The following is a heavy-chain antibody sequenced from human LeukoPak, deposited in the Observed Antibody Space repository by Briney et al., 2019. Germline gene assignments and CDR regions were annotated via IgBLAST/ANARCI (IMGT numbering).Heavy chain of an antibody. Sequence: SETLSLTCTVSDGSISSSSYYWGWIRQPPGKGLEWIGSIYYRGSTYYNPSLKSRVTMSVDTSKNQFSLKLNSVTAADTAVYYCARFGTSSSRFFDQWGQGTLVTVSS. V-gene: IGHV4-39*07. D-gene: IGHD6-6*01. CDR3: ARFGTSSSRFFDQ. J-gene: IGHJ4*02. CDR2: IYYRGST. CDR1: DGSISSSSYY.